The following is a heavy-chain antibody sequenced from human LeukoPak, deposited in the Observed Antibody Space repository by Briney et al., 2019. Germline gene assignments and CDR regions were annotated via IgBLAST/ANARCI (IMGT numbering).Heavy chain of an antibody. CDR2: ISDSGGRT. D-gene: IGHD3-22*01. CDR3: AKRGVVIRVILVGFNKEAYYFDS. Sequence: GGSLRLSCAVSGITLSNYGMSWVRQAPGKGLEWVAGISDSGGRTNYADSVKGRFTISRDNPKNTLYLQMNSLRAEDTAVYSCAKRGVVIRVILVGFNKEAYYFDSWGQGALVTVSS. J-gene: IGHJ4*02. CDR1: GITLSNYG. V-gene: IGHV3-23*01.